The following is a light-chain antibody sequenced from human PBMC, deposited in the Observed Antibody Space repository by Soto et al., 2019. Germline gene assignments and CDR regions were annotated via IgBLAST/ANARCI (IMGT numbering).Light chain of an antibody. CDR3: QQYHSHSLT. CDR1: QSISSW. CDR2: KAS. V-gene: IGKV1-5*03. J-gene: IGKJ4*01. Sequence: DIRMTQSPSTLSASVGDRVTITCRASQSISSWLTWYQQKPGKAPEYLIYKASTLKSGVPSRFSGSGSGTEFTLTIDSLQPDDFATYYCQQYHSHSLTFGGGTRVEIK.